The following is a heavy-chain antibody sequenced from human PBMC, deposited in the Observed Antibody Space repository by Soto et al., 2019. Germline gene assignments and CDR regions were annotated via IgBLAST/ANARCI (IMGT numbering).Heavy chain of an antibody. Sequence: QITLKESGPTLVQPTQTLTLTCIFSGFSLSTSGVSVGWIRQPPGKALEWRALIYWDDDKRYRPSLKSRLTITKDTSKDQVVLTMTNMGPVDTGTYYCSQLRNYFCSGSHAFDIWGQGTMVTGSS. D-gene: IGHD3-10*01. CDR3: SQLRNYFCSGSHAFDI. CDR2: IYWDDDK. V-gene: IGHV2-5*02. CDR1: GFSLSTSGVS. J-gene: IGHJ3*02.